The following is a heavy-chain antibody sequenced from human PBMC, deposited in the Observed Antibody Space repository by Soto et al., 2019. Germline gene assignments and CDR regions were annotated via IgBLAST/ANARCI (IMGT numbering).Heavy chain of an antibody. V-gene: IGHV4-59*08. Sequence: QVQLQESGPGLVKPSETLSLTCTVSGDSISSYYWSWIRQPPGNKLEWIGHIYHSDYYSGSTKYNPSLKSRVTISVDTSKNQFSLKVNSVTAADTALYYCARGYSKFDSWGQGTLVTVSS. D-gene: IGHD5-18*01. J-gene: IGHJ4*02. CDR1: GDSISSYY. CDR3: ARGYSKFDS. CDR2: IYHSDYYSGST.